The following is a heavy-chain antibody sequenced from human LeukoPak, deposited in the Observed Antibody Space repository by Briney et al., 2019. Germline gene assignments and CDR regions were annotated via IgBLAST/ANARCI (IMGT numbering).Heavy chain of an antibody. V-gene: IGHV3-30-3*01. CDR3: ARWIAARPYYFDY. CDR2: ISNDGSNK. J-gene: IGHJ4*02. CDR1: KFTFNVYA. Sequence: GGSLRLSCAASKFTFNVYAVHWVRQAPGKGLEWVAVISNDGSNKFYADSVKGRFTISRDNSKNTLYLQMNSLRAEDTAVYYCARWIAARPYYFDYWGQGTLVTVSS. D-gene: IGHD6-6*01.